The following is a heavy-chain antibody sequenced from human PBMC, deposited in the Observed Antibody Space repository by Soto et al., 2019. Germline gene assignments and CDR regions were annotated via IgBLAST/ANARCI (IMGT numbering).Heavy chain of an antibody. J-gene: IGHJ5*02. CDR2: IYYTGNT. V-gene: IGHV4-39*01. CDR3: ARHSHEDHGDPNWFDP. Sequence: QVQLQESGPGLVKPSETLSLTCTVSGASISSNIYYWGWIRQPPGKGLEWIGSIYYTGNTFYNPSLKSRVTLSVDTSENQFCLRLFSVTAADTAVYYCARHSHEDHGDPNWFDPWGQGTLVTVSS. D-gene: IGHD4-17*01. CDR1: GASISSNIYY.